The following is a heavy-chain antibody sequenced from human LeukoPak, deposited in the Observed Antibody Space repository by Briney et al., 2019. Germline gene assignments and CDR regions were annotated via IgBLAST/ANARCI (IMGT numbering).Heavy chain of an antibody. D-gene: IGHD2-21*02. Sequence: PGGSLRLSCAASGFTFSSNWMRWVRQAPGKGLEWVANIKQDGSEKYYVDSVKGRFTISRDNAKNSLYLQMNSLRTEDTAVYYCARDGAHPYAYSGGDCYSQYWGQGTLVTVSS. CDR3: ARDGAHPYAYSGGDCYSQY. J-gene: IGHJ4*02. V-gene: IGHV3-7*01. CDR2: IKQDGSEK. CDR1: GFTFSSNW.